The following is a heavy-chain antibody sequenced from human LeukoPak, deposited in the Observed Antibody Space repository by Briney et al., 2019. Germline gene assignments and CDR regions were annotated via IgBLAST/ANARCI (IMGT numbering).Heavy chain of an antibody. D-gene: IGHD2-21*02. CDR1: GFTFSNYA. CDR3: AKVATSDLIGSEYCFYP. CDR2: ISGRGGST. J-gene: IGHJ5*02. V-gene: IGHV3-23*01. Sequence: GGSLRLSCAASGFTFSNYAISWGRQASGKGLEGGSAISGRGGSTYYADSVKGRFTIPRDNYKNTLYLQMNSLRGEDAAVYFYAKVATSDLIGSEYCFYPLGQGTLVTVS.